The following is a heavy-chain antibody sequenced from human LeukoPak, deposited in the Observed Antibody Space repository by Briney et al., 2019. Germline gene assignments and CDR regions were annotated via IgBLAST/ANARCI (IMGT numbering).Heavy chain of an antibody. D-gene: IGHD1-26*01. CDR3: VRDPYGRWDRDY. Sequence: PSETLSLTCTVSGGSISSSSYYWGRIRQPPGKGLEWIGSIYHSGSTYYNPSLKSRVTISVDTSKNQFSLKLSSVTAADTAMYYCVRDPYGRWDRDYWGQGTLVTVSS. CDR1: GGSISSSSYY. CDR2: IYHSGST. V-gene: IGHV4-39*07. J-gene: IGHJ4*02.